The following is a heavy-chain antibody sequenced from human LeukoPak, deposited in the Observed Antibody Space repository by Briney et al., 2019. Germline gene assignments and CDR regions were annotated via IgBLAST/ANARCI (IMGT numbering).Heavy chain of an antibody. CDR2: INPNSGGT. V-gene: IGHV1-2*02. CDR3: TMVRSPSMFDY. D-gene: IGHD3-10*01. J-gene: IGHJ4*02. CDR1: GYTFTGYY. Sequence: ASVKVSCKTSGYTFTGYYMHWVRQAPGQGLEWMGWINPNSGGTNYAQKFQGRVTMTRDTSISTAYMELSRLRSDDTAVYYCTMVRSPSMFDYWGQGTLVTVSS.